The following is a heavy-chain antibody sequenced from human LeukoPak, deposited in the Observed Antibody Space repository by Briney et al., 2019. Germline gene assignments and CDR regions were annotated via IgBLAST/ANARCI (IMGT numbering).Heavy chain of an antibody. J-gene: IGHJ4*02. Sequence: SETLSLTCTVSGGSISSSSYYWGWIRQPPGKGLEWIGSIYYSGSTYYNPSLKSRVTISVDTSKNQFSLKLSPVTAADTAVYYCARGGITGTTIDYWGQGTLVTVSS. CDR2: IYYSGST. CDR3: ARGGITGTTIDY. D-gene: IGHD1-7*01. CDR1: GGSISSSSYY. V-gene: IGHV4-39*01.